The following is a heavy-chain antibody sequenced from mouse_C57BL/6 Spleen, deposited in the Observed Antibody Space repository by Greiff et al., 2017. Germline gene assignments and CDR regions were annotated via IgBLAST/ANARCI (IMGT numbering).Heavy chain of an antibody. CDR1: GYTFTSYW. D-gene: IGHD1-1*01. CDR2: IHPSDSDT. J-gene: IGHJ3*01. V-gene: IGHV1-74*01. Sequence: QVQLQQPGAELVKPGASVKVSCKASGYTFTSYWMHWVKQRPGQGLEWIGRIHPSDSDTNYNQKFKGKATLTVDKSSSTPYMQLSSLTSEDSAVYYCAPSYGSRPWFAYWGQGTLVTVSA. CDR3: APSYGSRPWFAY.